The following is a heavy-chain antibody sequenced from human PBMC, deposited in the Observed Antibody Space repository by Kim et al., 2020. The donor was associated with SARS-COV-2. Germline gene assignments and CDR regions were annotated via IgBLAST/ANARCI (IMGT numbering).Heavy chain of an antibody. J-gene: IGHJ4*02. D-gene: IGHD3-10*01. CDR2: RT. CDR3: ARDRGLQFDY. V-gene: IGHV3-74*01. Sequence: RTTYADSVKGRFTISRDNAKNTLYLQMNSLRAEDTAVYYCARDRGLQFDYWGQGTLVTVSS.